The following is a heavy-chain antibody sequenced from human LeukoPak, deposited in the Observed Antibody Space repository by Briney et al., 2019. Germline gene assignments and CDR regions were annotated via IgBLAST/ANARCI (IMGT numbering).Heavy chain of an antibody. Sequence: ASVKVSCKVSGYTLTELSMHWVRQAPGKGLEWMGGFDPEDGETIYAQKFQGRVTMTEDTSTDTAYMELSSLRSEDTAVYYCATEMYSGSYRSYYFDYWGQGILVTVSS. CDR2: FDPEDGET. D-gene: IGHD1-26*01. J-gene: IGHJ4*02. V-gene: IGHV1-24*01. CDR1: GYTLTELS. CDR3: ATEMYSGSYRSYYFDY.